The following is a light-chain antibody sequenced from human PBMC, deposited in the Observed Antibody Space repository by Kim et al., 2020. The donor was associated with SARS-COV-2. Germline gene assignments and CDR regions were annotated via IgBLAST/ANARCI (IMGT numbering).Light chain of an antibody. CDR1: QSLDSID. V-gene: IGKV3-20*01. CDR3: QQYGAT. Sequence: ENVLTQSPGTLSLSPGERVTLSCRASQSLDSIDLAWYQQKPGQAPRLLIHGASSRATGIPDRFSGSGSGTDLTLTISRLEPEDSAIYYCQQYGATFGGGTKVDIK. CDR2: GAS. J-gene: IGKJ4*01.